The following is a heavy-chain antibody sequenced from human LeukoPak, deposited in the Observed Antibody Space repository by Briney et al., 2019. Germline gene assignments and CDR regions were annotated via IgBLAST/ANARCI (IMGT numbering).Heavy chain of an antibody. Sequence: ASVKVSCKASGYTFTSYGISWVRQAPGQGLEWMGWISAYNGNTNYAQKLQGRVTMTTDTSTSTAYMELRSLRSDDTAVYYCARDCDYSIFDSLLILYYYYGMDVWGQGTTVTVSS. CDR3: ARDCDYSIFDSLLILYYYYGMDV. CDR1: GYTFTSYG. J-gene: IGHJ6*02. CDR2: ISAYNGNT. V-gene: IGHV1-18*01. D-gene: IGHD3-9*01.